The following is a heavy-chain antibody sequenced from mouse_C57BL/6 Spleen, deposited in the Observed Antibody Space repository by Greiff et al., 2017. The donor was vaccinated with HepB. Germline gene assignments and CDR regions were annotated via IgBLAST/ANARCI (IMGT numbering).Heavy chain of an antibody. Sequence: VQLQESGAELVKPGASVKISCKASGYAFSSYWMNWVKQRPGKGLEWIGQIYPGDGDTNYNGKFKGKATLTADKSSSTAYMQRSSLTSEDSAVYFCGRSEWLRRRNYAMDYWGQGTSVTGSS. CDR1: GYAFSSYW. CDR2: IYPGDGDT. D-gene: IGHD2-2*01. V-gene: IGHV1-80*01. J-gene: IGHJ4*01. CDR3: GRSEWLRRRNYAMDY.